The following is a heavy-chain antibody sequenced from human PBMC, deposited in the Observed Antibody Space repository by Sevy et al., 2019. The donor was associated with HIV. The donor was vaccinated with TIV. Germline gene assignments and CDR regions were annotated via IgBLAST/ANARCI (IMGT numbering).Heavy chain of an antibody. CDR1: GFTFSDFY. CDR3: ARDHVKEGDLGDYYYFAMDL. V-gene: IGHV3-11*01. CDR2: ISGSDHTI. Sequence: GGSLRLSCAASGFTFSDFYMSWIRQAPGKGLEWISYISGSDHTIYYADSVKGRFTISRDNDKNSLYLQMNSLRAEDTAVYYCARDHVKEGDLGDYYYFAMDLWGQGTTVTVSS. J-gene: IGHJ6*02. D-gene: IGHD2-21*02.